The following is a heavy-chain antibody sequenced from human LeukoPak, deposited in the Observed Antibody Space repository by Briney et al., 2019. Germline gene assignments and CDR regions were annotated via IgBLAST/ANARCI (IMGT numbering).Heavy chain of an antibody. D-gene: IGHD3-9*01. CDR1: GGSISSGDYY. Sequence: SETLSLTCPVSGGSISSGDYYWSWIRQPPGKGLEWIGYIYYSGSTYYNPSLKSRVTISVDTSKNQSSLKLSSVTAADTAVYYCARARLRYFDWLSFGRAFDIWGQGTMVTVSS. V-gene: IGHV4-30-4*08. CDR2: IYYSGST. CDR3: ARARLRYFDWLSFGRAFDI. J-gene: IGHJ3*02.